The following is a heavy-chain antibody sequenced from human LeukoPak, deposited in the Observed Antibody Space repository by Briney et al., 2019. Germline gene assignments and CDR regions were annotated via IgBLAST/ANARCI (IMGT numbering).Heavy chain of an antibody. Sequence: PGGSLRLSCAASGFTFSNHYMSWIRQAPGKGLEWVSYISSSGSTIYYADSVKGRFTISRDNAKNSLYLQMNSLRAEDTAVYYCARVRADSSGYYLYYFDYWGQGTLVTVSS. CDR2: ISSSGSTI. D-gene: IGHD3-22*01. CDR1: GFTFSNHY. J-gene: IGHJ4*02. V-gene: IGHV3-11*01. CDR3: ARVRADSSGYYLYYFDY.